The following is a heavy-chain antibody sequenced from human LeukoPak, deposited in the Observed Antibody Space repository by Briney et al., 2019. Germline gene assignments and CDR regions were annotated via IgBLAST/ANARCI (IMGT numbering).Heavy chain of an antibody. CDR3: ARAGRDCSGTSCYTWVDY. Sequence: GASVKVSCKASGYTFTNYYMYWVRQAPGQGLEWMGWISPNSGGTKYAQKFQGRVTMTRDTSISTAHMELSRLTSDDTAMYYCARAGRDCSGTSCYTWVDYWAREPWSPSPQ. J-gene: IGHJ4*02. D-gene: IGHD2-2*02. CDR1: GYTFTNYY. V-gene: IGHV1-2*02. CDR2: ISPNSGGT.